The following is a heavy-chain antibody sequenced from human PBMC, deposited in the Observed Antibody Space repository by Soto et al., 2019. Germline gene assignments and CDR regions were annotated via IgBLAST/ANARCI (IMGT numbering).Heavy chain of an antibody. D-gene: IGHD3-3*01. Sequence: QITLNESGPTVVRPTETLTLTCRFSGFSLTTSGVGVGWIRQSPVKAPEWLALIYWDDDKRYSASLKSRLTITNDTSKNQVVLTASDLDPTDTATYYCAHRVLRTVFGLVTTTAIYFDFWGQGTPVAVSS. CDR1: GFSLTTSGVG. V-gene: IGHV2-5*02. J-gene: IGHJ4*02. CDR3: AHRVLRTVFGLVTTTAIYFDF. CDR2: IYWDDDK.